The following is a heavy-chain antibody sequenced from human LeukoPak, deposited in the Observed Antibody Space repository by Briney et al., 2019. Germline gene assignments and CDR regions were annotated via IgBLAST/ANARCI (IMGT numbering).Heavy chain of an antibody. V-gene: IGHV3-30-3*01. CDR1: GFTFSNSA. D-gene: IGHD1-1*01. CDR2: TSYDEVNK. CDR3: ARDYKWGQALDY. J-gene: IGHJ4*02. Sequence: PGGSLRLSCAAPGFTFSNSAMHWVRQAPGKGLEWVAVTSYDEVNKYYADSVKGRFSISRDNSKNTLYLQMNSLRAEDTAVYYCARDYKWGQALDYWGQGTLVTVSS.